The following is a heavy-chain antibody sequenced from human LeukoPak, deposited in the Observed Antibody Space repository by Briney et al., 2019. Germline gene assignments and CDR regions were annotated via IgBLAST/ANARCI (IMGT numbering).Heavy chain of an antibody. J-gene: IGHJ3*02. D-gene: IGHD4/OR15-4a*01. CDR3: ARESGLTDAFDI. V-gene: IGHV4-34*01. Sequence: SETLSLTCAVYGGSFSGYYWSWIRQPPGKGLEWIGSIYYSGNTYYNPSLKSRVTISVDTSKNQFSLKLSSVTAADTAVYYCARESGLTDAFDIWGQGTMVTVSS. CDR2: IYYSGNT. CDR1: GGSFSGYY.